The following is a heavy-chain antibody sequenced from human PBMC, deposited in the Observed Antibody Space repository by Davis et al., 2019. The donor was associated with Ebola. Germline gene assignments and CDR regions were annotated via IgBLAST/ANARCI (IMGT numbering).Heavy chain of an antibody. CDR3: ARGGRVSPRIADY. D-gene: IGHD6-13*01. Sequence: GESLKISCAASGFTFSSYSMNWVRQAPGKGLEWVSSISSSSSYIYYADSVKGRFTISRDNAKNSLYLQMNGLRAEDTAVYYCARGGRVSPRIADYWGQGTLVTVSS. J-gene: IGHJ4*02. CDR1: GFTFSSYS. CDR2: ISSSSSYI. V-gene: IGHV3-21*01.